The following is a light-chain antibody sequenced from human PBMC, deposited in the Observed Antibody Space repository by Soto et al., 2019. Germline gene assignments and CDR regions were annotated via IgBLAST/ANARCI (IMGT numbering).Light chain of an antibody. J-gene: IGKJ1*01. CDR1: QTISNY. Sequence: DIQMTQSPSSLSASVGDRVTITCRASQTISNYFNWYQQKPGKAPKLLIYGASRLESGVPSRFRGSGSGTDFTLTISSLQPEDFATYYCQQSYSTPWTFGQGTTVEV. CDR3: QQSYSTPWT. V-gene: IGKV1-39*01. CDR2: GAS.